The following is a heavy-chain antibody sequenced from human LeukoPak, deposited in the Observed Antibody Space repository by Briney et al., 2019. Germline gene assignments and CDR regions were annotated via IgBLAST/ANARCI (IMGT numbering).Heavy chain of an antibody. J-gene: IGHJ6*04. CDR1: GGSISSYY. CDR3: ARGGHYYGSGSYYLDV. D-gene: IGHD3-10*01. CDR2: IYTSGST. Sequence: SETLSLTCTVSGGSISSYYWSWIRQPAGKGLEWIGRIYTSGSTNYNPSLKSRVTMSVDTSKNQFSLKLSSVTAADTAVYYCARGGHYYGSGSYYLDVWGKGTTVTISS. V-gene: IGHV4-4*07.